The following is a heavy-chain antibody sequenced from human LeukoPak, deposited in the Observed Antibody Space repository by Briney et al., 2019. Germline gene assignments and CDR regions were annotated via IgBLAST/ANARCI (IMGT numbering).Heavy chain of an antibody. CDR1: GYTFTSYD. CDR3: ARATRGVGVRGVMYYFDY. D-gene: IGHD3-10*01. Sequence: ASAKVSCKASGYTFTSYDINWVRQATGQGLEWMGWMNPNSGNTGYAQKFQGRVTMTRNTSISTAYMELSSLRSEDTAVYYCARATRGVGVRGVMYYFDYWGQGTLVTVSS. J-gene: IGHJ4*02. CDR2: MNPNSGNT. V-gene: IGHV1-8*01.